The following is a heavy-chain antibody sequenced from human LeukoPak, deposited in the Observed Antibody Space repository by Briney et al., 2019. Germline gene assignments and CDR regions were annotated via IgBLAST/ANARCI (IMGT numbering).Heavy chain of an antibody. CDR2: IPSSSSYI. CDR3: ARDPYSGNYGDYYYYYMDV. V-gene: IGHV3-21*01. Sequence: GGSLRLSCVASGFTFNTYNMNWVRQAPGKGLEWISSIPSSSSYIYYADSVKGRFTISRDNAKSSLYLQMNSLRDEDTAVYYCARDPYSGNYGDYYYYYMDVWGKGTTVTISS. CDR1: GFTFNTYN. J-gene: IGHJ6*03. D-gene: IGHD1-26*01.